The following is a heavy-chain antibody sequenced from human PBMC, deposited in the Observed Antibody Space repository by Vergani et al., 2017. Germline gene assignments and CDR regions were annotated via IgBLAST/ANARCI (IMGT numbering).Heavy chain of an antibody. CDR2: IIPIFGTA. Sequence: VQLVQSGAEVKKPGSSVKVSCKASGGTFSSYAISWVRQAPGQGLEWMGGIIPIFGTANYAQKFQGRVTITADESTSTAYMELSSLRSEDTAVYYCARDRGSGWYLFGYYYMDVWGKGTTVTVSS. CDR3: ARDRGSGWYLFGYYYMDV. CDR1: GGTFSSYA. D-gene: IGHD6-19*01. V-gene: IGHV1-69*01. J-gene: IGHJ6*03.